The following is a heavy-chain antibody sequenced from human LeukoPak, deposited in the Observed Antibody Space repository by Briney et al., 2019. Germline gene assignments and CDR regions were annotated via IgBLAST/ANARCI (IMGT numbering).Heavy chain of an antibody. CDR3: ARQQLVLDS. V-gene: IGHV3-15*01. CDR2: IKSKTDGGTT. Sequence: GGSLRLSCAASGFTFSNAWMSWVRQAPGKGLEWLGHIKSKTDGGTTDYAAPVKGRCTFSRDDSKNTLYLQMNSLKNEDTAVYYCARQQLVLDSWGQETLVTVYS. J-gene: IGHJ5*01. D-gene: IGHD6-13*01. CDR1: GFTFSNAW.